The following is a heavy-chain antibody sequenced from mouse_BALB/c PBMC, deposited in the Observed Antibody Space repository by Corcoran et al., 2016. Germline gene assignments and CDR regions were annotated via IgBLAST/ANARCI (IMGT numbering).Heavy chain of an antibody. CDR3: ASGGNSLAMDY. D-gene: IGHD2-1*01. Sequence: QIQLVQSGPELKKPGETVKISCKASGYTFTNYGMNWVKQAPGKGLKWMGWINTYTGEPTYADDFKGRFAFSLETSASTAYLQINNLKNDDTATYVCASGGNSLAMDYWGQGTSVTVSS. J-gene: IGHJ4*01. CDR1: GYTFTNYG. CDR2: INTYTGEP. V-gene: IGHV9-3-1*01.